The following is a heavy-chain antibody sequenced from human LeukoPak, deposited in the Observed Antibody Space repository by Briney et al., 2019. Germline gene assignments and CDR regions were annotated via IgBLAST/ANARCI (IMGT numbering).Heavy chain of an antibody. V-gene: IGHV3-74*01. D-gene: IGHD5-18*01. J-gene: IGHJ4*02. Sequence: GGSLRLSCAAPGFTFSRYYMHWVRQAPGKGLVWVSRINSDGSSTTYADSVKGRFTISRDNAKNSLYLQMNSLRAEDTAVYYCANVDTAMVRWGQGTLVTVSS. CDR2: INSDGSST. CDR1: GFTFSRYY. CDR3: ANVDTAMVR.